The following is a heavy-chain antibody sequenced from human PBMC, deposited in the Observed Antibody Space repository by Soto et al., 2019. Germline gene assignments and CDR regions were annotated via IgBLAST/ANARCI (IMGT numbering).Heavy chain of an antibody. J-gene: IGHJ3*02. CDR3: ASWKIAVAEDDVAFDI. V-gene: IGHV1-18*01. CDR2: ISAYNGNT. D-gene: IGHD6-19*01. CDR1: GYTFTIYG. Sequence: ASVKVSCKASGYTFTIYGISWVLQAPGQGLEWMGWISAYNGNTNYAQKLQGRVTMTTDTSTSTAYMELRSLRSDDTAVYYCASWKIAVAEDDVAFDIWGQGTMVTVSS.